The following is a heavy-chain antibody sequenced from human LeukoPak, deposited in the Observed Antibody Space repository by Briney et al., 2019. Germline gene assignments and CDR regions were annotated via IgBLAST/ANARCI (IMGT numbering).Heavy chain of an antibody. D-gene: IGHD3-22*01. Sequence: GGSLRLSCAASGFTFSSYAMSWVRQAPGKGLEWVSAISGSGGSTYYAAPVKGRFTISRDDSKNTLYLQMNSLKTEDTAVYFCTTDRDSSGYYRHYWGQGTLVTVSS. J-gene: IGHJ4*02. V-gene: IGHV3-23*01. CDR1: GFTFSSYA. CDR2: ISGSGGST. CDR3: TTDRDSSGYYRHY.